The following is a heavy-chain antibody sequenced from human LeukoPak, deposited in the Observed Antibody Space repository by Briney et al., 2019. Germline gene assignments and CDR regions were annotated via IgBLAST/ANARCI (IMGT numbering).Heavy chain of an antibody. Sequence: GGSLRLSCAASEFTFSDYYMSWIRQAPGKGLEWVSYISYSGDTIYYADSVKGRFTVSRDNARNSLYLQMNSLRAEDTAVYYCARLGIITAAGSNDYWGQGTLVTVSS. V-gene: IGHV3-11*01. D-gene: IGHD6-13*01. CDR3: ARLGIITAAGSNDY. CDR2: ISYSGDTI. J-gene: IGHJ4*02. CDR1: EFTFSDYY.